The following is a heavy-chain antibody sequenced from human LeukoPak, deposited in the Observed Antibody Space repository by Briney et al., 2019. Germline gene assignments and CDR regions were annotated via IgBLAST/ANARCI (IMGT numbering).Heavy chain of an antibody. D-gene: IGHD3-10*01. CDR2: IKQDGSEK. J-gene: IGHJ4*02. CDR1: GFTFSSYW. Sequence: GGSLRLSCAASGFTFSSYWMSWVRQAPGKGLEWVANIKQDGSEKYYVDSVKGRFTISRDNAKNSLYLQMNSLRAEDTAVYYCARDPAWFGELFPATYHRLDYWGQGTLVTVSS. CDR3: ARDPAWFGELFPATYHRLDY. V-gene: IGHV3-7*01.